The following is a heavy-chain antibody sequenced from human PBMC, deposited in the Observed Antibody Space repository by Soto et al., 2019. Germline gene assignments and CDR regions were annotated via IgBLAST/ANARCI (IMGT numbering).Heavy chain of an antibody. CDR2: ISYDGSNK. CDR3: ARGDREDIAVVIGARPGEYGVDV. J-gene: IGHJ6*02. V-gene: IGHV3-30-3*01. D-gene: IGHD2-15*01. CDR1: GFTFRIYA. Sequence: QVQLVESGGGVVQPGRSLRLSCAASGFTFRIYAMHWVRQAPGKGLECVAVISYDGSNKFYRDSVKGRFTISRDTSKNKLYLQINSLRYEDTAVYYCARGDREDIAVVIGARPGEYGVDVWGQGTTVTVSS.